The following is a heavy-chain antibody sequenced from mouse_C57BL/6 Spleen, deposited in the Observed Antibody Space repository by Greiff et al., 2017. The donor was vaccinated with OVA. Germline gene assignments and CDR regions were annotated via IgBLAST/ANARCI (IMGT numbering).Heavy chain of an antibody. V-gene: IGHV1-82*01. J-gene: IGHJ4*01. CDR3: ARGYDYDGCAMDY. CDR2: IYPGDGDT. Sequence: QVQLKESGPELVKPGASVKISCKASGYAFSSSWMNWVKQRPGKGLEWIGRIYPGDGDTNYNGKFKGKATLTADKSSSAAYMQLSSLTSEDSAVYFCARGYDYDGCAMDYWGQGTSVTVSS. CDR1: GYAFSSSW. D-gene: IGHD2-4*01.